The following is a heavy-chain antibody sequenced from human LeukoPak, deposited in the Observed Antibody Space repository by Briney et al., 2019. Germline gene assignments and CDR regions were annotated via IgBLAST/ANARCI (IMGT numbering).Heavy chain of an antibody. J-gene: IGHJ5*02. CDR3: ARAVVRGGVGP. CDR2: IYYSGST. D-gene: IGHD3-10*01. CDR1: GGSISSYY. V-gene: IGHV4-59*01. Sequence: SETLSLTCTVSGGSISSYYWSWIRQPPGKGLEWIGYIYYSGSTNYNPSLKSRVTISVDTSKNQFSLKLSSVTAADTAVYYCARAVVRGGVGPWGQGTLVTVSS.